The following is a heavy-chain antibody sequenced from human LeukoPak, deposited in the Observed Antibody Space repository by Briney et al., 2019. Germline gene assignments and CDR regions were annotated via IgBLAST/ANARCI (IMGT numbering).Heavy chain of an antibody. D-gene: IGHD5-12*01. CDR1: GFTFTTHW. V-gene: IGHV3-74*01. CDR3: ARGKYGGYFIDY. CDR2: IKPDGSDT. Sequence: GGSLRLSCGASGFTFTTHWIHWVRQAPGKGLVWVSRIKPDGSDTNYADSVRGRFTISRDNAKNTVYLQMNSLRAEDTAVYYCARGKYGGYFIDYWGQGTLVTVSS. J-gene: IGHJ4*02.